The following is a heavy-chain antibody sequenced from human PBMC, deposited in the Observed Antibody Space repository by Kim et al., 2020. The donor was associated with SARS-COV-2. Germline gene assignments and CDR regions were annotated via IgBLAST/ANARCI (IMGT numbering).Heavy chain of an antibody. V-gene: IGHV3-30*18. CDR3: AKGRIRQPPSPEFDY. Sequence: GGSLRLSCTVSGFTFSNFGMHWVRQGPGKGLEWVAVISYDGSHIAYADSVKGRFTISRDNSENTLFLQMNSLRTEDSAIYNCAKGRIRQPPSPEFDYWGQGTLVTVSS. J-gene: IGHJ4*02. CDR2: ISYDGSHI. D-gene: IGHD3-10*01. CDR1: GFTFSNFG.